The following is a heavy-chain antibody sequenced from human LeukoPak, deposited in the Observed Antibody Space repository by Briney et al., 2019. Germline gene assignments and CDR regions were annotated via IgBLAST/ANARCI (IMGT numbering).Heavy chain of an antibody. J-gene: IGHJ4*02. CDR1: GFTFSSYV. V-gene: IGHV3-30*03. CDR2: ISYDGSNK. D-gene: IGHD3-16*01. Sequence: GGSLRLSCAASGFTFSSYVMHWVRQAPGKGLEWVTVISYDGSNKYYADSVKGRFTISRDNSKNTLYLQMNTLRAEDTAVYYCAREMGGPSDYWGQGTLVTVSS. CDR3: AREMGGPSDY.